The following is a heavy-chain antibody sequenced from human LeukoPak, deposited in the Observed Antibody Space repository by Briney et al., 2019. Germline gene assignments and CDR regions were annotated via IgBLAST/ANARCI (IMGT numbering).Heavy chain of an antibody. CDR1: GFSFSNYG. CDR3: ARDLGMGKYFDY. CDR2: IGHDGTYK. Sequence: GGSLRLSCAASGFSFSNYGMHWVRQTPGKGLEWVAIIGHDGTYKRYPDSVKGRFTISRDNSKTTLYLQMDSLKAKDTAVYYCARDLGMGKYFDYWGQGTPVTVSS. V-gene: IGHV3-33*01. D-gene: IGHD5-24*01. J-gene: IGHJ4*02.